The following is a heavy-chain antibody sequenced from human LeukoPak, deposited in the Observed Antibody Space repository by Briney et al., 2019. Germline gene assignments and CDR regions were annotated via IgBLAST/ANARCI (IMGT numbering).Heavy chain of an antibody. CDR2: ISSSSSYI. V-gene: IGHV3-21*01. CDR3: ARGYSSGWFDY. J-gene: IGHJ4*02. Sequence: GGSLRLSCAASGFTFSSYSMNWVRQAPGKGLEWVSSISSSSSYIYYADSVKGRFTIYRDNAKNSLYLQMNSLRAEDTAVYYCARGYSSGWFDYWGQGTLVTVSS. D-gene: IGHD6-19*01. CDR1: GFTFSSYS.